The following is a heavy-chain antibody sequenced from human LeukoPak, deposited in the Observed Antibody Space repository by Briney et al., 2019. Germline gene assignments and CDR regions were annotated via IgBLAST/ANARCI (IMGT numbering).Heavy chain of an antibody. CDR3: TTGYNSGYIEDY. Sequence: GGSLRLSCAASGFRFSDAWMSWVRQAPGKGLEWVGRIKRKIDGERTDYVESVKGRFIISRDDSTNTLFLQMNSLKIEDTAVYYCTTGYNSGYIEDYWGQGTRVSVSS. J-gene: IGHJ4*02. CDR1: GFRFSDAW. V-gene: IGHV3-15*01. D-gene: IGHD3-22*01. CDR2: IKRKIDGERT.